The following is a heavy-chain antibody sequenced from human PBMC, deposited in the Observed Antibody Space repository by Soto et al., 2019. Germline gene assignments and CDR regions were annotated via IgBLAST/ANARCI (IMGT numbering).Heavy chain of an antibody. J-gene: IGHJ4*02. V-gene: IGHV4-59*12. CDR2: IYYSGST. CDR3: ARDKITGLFDY. Sequence: SETLSLTCTVSGGSISGDYWSWFRQPPGKGLEWIGYIYYSGSTTYTPSLKSRVTIAVDTSKNQFSLKLTSVTAADTAVYYCARDKITGLFDYWGQGTLVTVSS. D-gene: IGHD2-8*02. CDR1: GGSISGDY.